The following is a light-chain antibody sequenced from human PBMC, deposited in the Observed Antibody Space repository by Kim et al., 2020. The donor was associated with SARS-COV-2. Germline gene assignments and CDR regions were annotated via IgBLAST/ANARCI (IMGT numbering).Light chain of an antibody. CDR3: QKYNSAPWT. J-gene: IGKJ1*01. Sequence: ASVVDRVTITCRASQDIKNYLAWYRQKPGKVPEVLIYAASILQSGVPSRISGSGSGTDFTLTINSLQPEDVATYYCQKYNSAPWTFGQGTKVDIK. CDR2: AAS. V-gene: IGKV1-27*01. CDR1: QDIKNY.